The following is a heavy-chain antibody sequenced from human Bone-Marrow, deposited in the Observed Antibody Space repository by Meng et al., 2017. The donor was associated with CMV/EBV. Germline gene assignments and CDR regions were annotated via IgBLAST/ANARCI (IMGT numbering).Heavy chain of an antibody. Sequence: GSLRLPCSASGDSISSYYWSWIRQPPGKGLEWIGYIYYSGSTNYNPSLKSRVTISVDTSENQFSLKLSSVTAADTAVYYCARDRDYYYGMDVWGQGSTVTVSS. CDR2: IYYSGST. CDR1: GDSISSYY. D-gene: IGHD3-10*01. V-gene: IGHV4-59*01. J-gene: IGHJ6*02. CDR3: ARDRDYYYGMDV.